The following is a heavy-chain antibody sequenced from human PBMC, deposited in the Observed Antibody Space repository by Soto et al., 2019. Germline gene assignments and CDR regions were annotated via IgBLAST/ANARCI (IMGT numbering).Heavy chain of an antibody. CDR1: GFTFRSYS. J-gene: IGHJ4*02. CDR3: AKARDFWSGYSY. Sequence: GGSLRLSCAASGFTFRSYSMNWVRQAPGKGLEWVSSISGTGSYISYADSVKGRFTISRDNSKNTLYLQMNSLRAEDTAVYYCAKARDFWSGYSYWGQGTLVTVSS. D-gene: IGHD3-3*01. CDR2: ISGTGSYI. V-gene: IGHV3-21*04.